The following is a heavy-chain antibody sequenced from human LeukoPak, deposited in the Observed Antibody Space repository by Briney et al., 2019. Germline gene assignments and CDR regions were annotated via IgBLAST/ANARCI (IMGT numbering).Heavy chain of an antibody. Sequence: SETLSLTCAVSGGSISSGGYSWSWIRQPPGKGLEWIGYIYHSGSTYYNPSLKSRVTISVDTSKNQFSLRVNSVTAADTAVYYCARGLRYYDSSGYRPWGQGTLVTVSS. CDR1: GGSISSGGYS. J-gene: IGHJ5*02. CDR3: ARGLRYYDSSGYRP. D-gene: IGHD3-22*01. V-gene: IGHV4-30-2*05. CDR2: IYHSGST.